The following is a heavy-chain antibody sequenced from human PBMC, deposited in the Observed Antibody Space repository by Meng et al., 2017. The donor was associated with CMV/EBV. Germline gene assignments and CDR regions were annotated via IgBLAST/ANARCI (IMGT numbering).Heavy chain of an antibody. V-gene: IGHV1-69*01. CDR1: GGTFSSYA. CDR3: ARNQPSRGWSHEDY. D-gene: IGHD2-15*01. Sequence: VRSGAEVKKSGSSVKVSVTASGGTFSSYAISWVRQATGQGLEWMGGIIPIFGTANYAQKFQGRVTITADESTSTAYMELSSLRSEDTAVYYCARNQPSRGWSHEDYWGQGTLVTVSS. CDR2: IIPIFGTA. J-gene: IGHJ4*02.